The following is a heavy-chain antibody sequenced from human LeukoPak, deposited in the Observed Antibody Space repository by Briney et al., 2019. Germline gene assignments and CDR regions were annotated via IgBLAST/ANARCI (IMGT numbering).Heavy chain of an antibody. V-gene: IGHV4-39*07. CDR1: GGSISSSDFD. Sequence: SETLSLTCSVSGGSISSSDFDWGWIRQPPGRGLEWIGIIYYGRNTYYNASLESRVTISLDTVKNQFSLRLSSVTAADTAVYYCARLGLGYFDHWGQGTLVTVSS. J-gene: IGHJ4*02. CDR3: ARLGLGYFDH. CDR2: IYYGRNT.